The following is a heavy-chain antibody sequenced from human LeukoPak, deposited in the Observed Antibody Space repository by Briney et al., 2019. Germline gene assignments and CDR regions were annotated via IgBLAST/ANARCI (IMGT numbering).Heavy chain of an antibody. J-gene: IGHJ6*02. V-gene: IGHV3-48*01. Sequence: PGGSLRLSCVVSGLTFSNYWMNWVRQAPGKGLEWISYISSSSSTTYYADSVKGRFTISRDNAKNPLYLQMNSLRAKDTAVYYCARDMLGSYYYGSGSRDYGMDVWGQGTTVTVSS. CDR3: ARDMLGSYYYGSGSRDYGMDV. CDR2: ISSSSSTT. D-gene: IGHD3-10*01. CDR1: GLTFSNYW.